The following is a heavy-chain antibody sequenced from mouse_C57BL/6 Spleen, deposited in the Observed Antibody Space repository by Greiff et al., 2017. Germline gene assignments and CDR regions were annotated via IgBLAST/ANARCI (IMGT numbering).Heavy chain of an antibody. CDR2: IDTNSGGT. Sequence: QVQLQQPGAELVKPGASVKLSCKASGYTFTSYWMHWVKQRPGRGLEWIGRIDTNSGGTKYNEKFKSKATLTVDKPSSTAYMQLSSLTSEDSAVYYCARVGLTAWFAYWGQGTLVTVSA. D-gene: IGHD4-1*01. CDR3: ARVGLTAWFAY. J-gene: IGHJ3*01. V-gene: IGHV1-72*01. CDR1: GYTFTSYW.